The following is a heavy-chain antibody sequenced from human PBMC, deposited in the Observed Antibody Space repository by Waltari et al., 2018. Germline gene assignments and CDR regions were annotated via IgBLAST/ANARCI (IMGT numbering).Heavy chain of an antibody. D-gene: IGHD3-22*01. V-gene: IGHV4-38-2*01. Sequence: QVQLQESGPGLVKPSETLSLTCAVSGYSISSGYYWGWIRQPPGKGLEWIGSIYHSGSTYYNPSLKSRVTISVDTSKNQCSLKLSSVTAADTAVYYCARTSAPSYYYDSSGYPNAFDIWGQGTMVTVSS. CDR3: ARTSAPSYYYDSSGYPNAFDI. CDR2: IYHSGST. CDR1: GYSISSGYY. J-gene: IGHJ3*02.